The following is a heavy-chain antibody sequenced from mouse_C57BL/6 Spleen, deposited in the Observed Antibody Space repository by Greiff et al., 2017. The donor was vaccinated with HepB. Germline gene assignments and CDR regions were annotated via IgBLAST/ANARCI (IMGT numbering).Heavy chain of an antibody. V-gene: IGHV1-69*01. CDR3: ARSPTVVAYYFDY. CDR2: IDPSDSYT. D-gene: IGHD1-1*01. J-gene: IGHJ2*01. CDR1: GYTFTSYW. Sequence: VKLQQSGAELVMPGASVKLSCKASGYTFTSYWMHWVKQRPGQGLEWIGEIDPSDSYTNYNQKFKGKSTLTVDKSSSTAYMQLSSLTSEDSAVYYCARSPTVVAYYFDYWGQGTTLTVSS.